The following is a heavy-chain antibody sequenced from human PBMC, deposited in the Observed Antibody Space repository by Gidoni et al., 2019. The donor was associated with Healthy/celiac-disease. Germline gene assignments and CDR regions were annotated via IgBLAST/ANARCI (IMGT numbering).Heavy chain of an antibody. J-gene: IGHJ6*02. CDR2: INHSGST. CDR1: GGSFSGYY. V-gene: IGHV4-34*01. D-gene: IGHD3-10*01. Sequence: QVQLRQWVAGLLKPSETLSLTCAVYGGSFSGYYWSWIRQPPGKGLEWIGEINHSGSTNYNPSLKSRVTILVDTSKNQFSLKLSSVTAADTAVYYCARGSMVRGIAYGMDVWGQGTTVTVSS. CDR3: ARGSMVRGIAYGMDV.